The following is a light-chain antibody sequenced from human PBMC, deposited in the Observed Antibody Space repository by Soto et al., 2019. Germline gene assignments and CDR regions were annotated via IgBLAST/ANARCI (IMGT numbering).Light chain of an antibody. CDR2: EVS. CDR3: SSYAGSNWYV. J-gene: IGLJ1*01. CDR1: NSDVGGYNY. V-gene: IGLV2-8*01. Sequence: QSALTQPPSASGSPGQSVTISCTGTNSDVGGYNYVSWYQQYPGKAPRLIIYEVSERPSGVPDRFSGSKSGNTASLIVSGLQNADEADYYCSSYAGSNWYVFGTGTQLTVL.